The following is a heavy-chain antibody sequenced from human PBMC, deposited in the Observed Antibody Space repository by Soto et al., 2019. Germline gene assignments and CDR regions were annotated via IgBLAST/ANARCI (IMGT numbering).Heavy chain of an antibody. CDR3: ARVKGDCYFGGVPSLCDAFDI. D-gene: IGHD2-21*02. CDR2: INSDGSST. CDR1: GFTFSSYW. V-gene: IGHV3-74*01. Sequence: GGSLRLSCAASGFTFSSYWMHWVRQAPGKGLVWVSRINSDGSSTSYADSVKGRFTISRDNAKNTLYLQMNSLRAEDTAVYYGARVKGDCYFGGVPSLCDAFDIWGQGTMVTVSS. J-gene: IGHJ3*02.